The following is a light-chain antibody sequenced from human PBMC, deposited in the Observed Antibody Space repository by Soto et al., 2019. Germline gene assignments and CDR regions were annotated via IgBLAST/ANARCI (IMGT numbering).Light chain of an antibody. CDR1: QNIRDS. Sequence: DIQMTHSPSSLSASVGDRVSITFLASQNIRDSLNWYQQKPGKAPDLLIHTASSLQSGVPSRFSGSGAGTDFTLTISGLQREDFATYYCQKSYGTPPKFGQGTKVDIK. CDR2: TAS. J-gene: IGKJ1*01. CDR3: QKSYGTPPK. V-gene: IGKV1-39*01.